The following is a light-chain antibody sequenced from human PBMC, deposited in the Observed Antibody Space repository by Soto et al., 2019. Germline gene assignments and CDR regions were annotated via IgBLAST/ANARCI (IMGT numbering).Light chain of an antibody. Sequence: QSALTQPASVSGSPGQSITISCTGTISDVGSYNLVSWYQQYPGKAPKLMIYEVSKRPSGVSNRFSGSKSGNSASLTISGLQGDDEADYYCCSHAGSGSEVFGTGTKVTVL. CDR3: CSHAGSGSEV. CDR1: ISDVGSYNL. V-gene: IGLV2-23*02. J-gene: IGLJ1*01. CDR2: EVS.